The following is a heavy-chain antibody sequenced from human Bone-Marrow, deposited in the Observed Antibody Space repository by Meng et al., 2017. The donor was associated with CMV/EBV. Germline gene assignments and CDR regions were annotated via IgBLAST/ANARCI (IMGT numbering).Heavy chain of an antibody. CDR3: ARTRVRFLEWPPQDY. V-gene: IGHV3-30-3*01. J-gene: IGHJ4*02. CDR1: GFTFSSYA. Sequence: GESLKISCAAPGFTFSSYAMHWVRQAPGKGLEWVAVISYDGSSKYYADSVKGRFTISRDYSKNTLFLQMNSLRAEDTAVYYCARTRVRFLEWPPQDYWGQGTLVTVSS. CDR2: ISYDGSSK. D-gene: IGHD3-3*01.